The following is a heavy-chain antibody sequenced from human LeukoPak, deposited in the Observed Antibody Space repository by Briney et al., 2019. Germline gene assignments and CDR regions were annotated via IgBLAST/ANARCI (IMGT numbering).Heavy chain of an antibody. CDR3: ASGLTPYYYDSSGYYPDAFDI. Sequence: ASVKVSCKASGYTFTGYYMHWVRQAPGQGLEWMGWINPNSGGTNHAQKFQGRVTMTRDTSISTAYMGLSRLRSDDTAVYYCASGLTPYYYDSSGYYPDAFDIWGQGTMVTVSS. D-gene: IGHD3-22*01. J-gene: IGHJ3*02. CDR1: GYTFTGYY. CDR2: INPNSGGT. V-gene: IGHV1-2*02.